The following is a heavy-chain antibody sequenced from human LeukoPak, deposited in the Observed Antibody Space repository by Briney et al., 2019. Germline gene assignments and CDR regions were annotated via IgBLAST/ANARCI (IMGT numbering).Heavy chain of an antibody. J-gene: IGHJ3*02. D-gene: IGHD3-10*01. Sequence: SETLSLTCAVYGGSFSGYYWGWIRQPPGKGLEWIGTIYHSGRSTFYNPSLKSRVAMSVDTSKNHFSLNLTSVTAADTAIYYCARHRAKRLNDAFEIWGQGTVVSVSS. CDR1: GGSFSGYY. CDR2: IYHSGRST. V-gene: IGHV4-34*01. CDR3: ARHRAKRLNDAFEI.